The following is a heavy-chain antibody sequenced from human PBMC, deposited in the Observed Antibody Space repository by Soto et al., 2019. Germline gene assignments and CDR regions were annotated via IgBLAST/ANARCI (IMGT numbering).Heavy chain of an antibody. D-gene: IGHD4-17*01. J-gene: IGHJ3*02. CDR3: ATGAPGRYGDYYVRQAPSHWDAFDI. Sequence: ASVRASCKVSGYTLTELSMHWVRQAPGKGLEWMGGFDPEDGETIYAQKFQGRVTMTEDTSTDTAYMELSSLRSEDTAVYYCATGAPGRYGDYYVRQAPSHWDAFDIWGQGTMVTVSS. V-gene: IGHV1-24*01. CDR2: FDPEDGET. CDR1: GYTLTELS.